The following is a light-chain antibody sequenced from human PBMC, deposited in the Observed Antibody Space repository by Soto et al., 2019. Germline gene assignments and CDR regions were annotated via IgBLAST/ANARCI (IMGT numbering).Light chain of an antibody. J-gene: IGLJ2*01. CDR3: ATWDRSLTGEV. V-gene: IGLV1-51*01. Sequence: QSVLTQPPSVSGAPGQRVTISCSGSSSNIGNNYVSWFQQLPGTAPKLLIYDSNKRPSGIPDRFSGSKSGTSATLDITGLQTGDEADYYCATWDRSLTGEVFGGGTKVTVL. CDR1: SSNIGNNY. CDR2: DSN.